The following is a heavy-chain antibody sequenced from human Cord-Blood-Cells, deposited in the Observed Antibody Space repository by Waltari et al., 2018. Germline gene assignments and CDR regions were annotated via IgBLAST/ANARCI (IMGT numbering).Heavy chain of an antibody. Sequence: QVQLQESGPGLVKPSQTLSLTCTVSGGSISSGSYYWSCIRQPAGKGLEWIGYIYTSGSTNYNPSLKSRVTISVDTSKNQFSLKLSSVTAADTAVYYCARVRVSGDRYFDLWGRGTLVTVSS. CDR3: ARVRVSGDRYFDL. J-gene: IGHJ2*01. V-gene: IGHV4-61*09. CDR1: GGSISSGSYY. CDR2: IYTSGST. D-gene: IGHD7-27*01.